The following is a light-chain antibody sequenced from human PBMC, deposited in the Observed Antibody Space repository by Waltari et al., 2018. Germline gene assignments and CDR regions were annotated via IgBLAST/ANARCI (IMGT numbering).Light chain of an antibody. CDR1: QSLLYSNGYNY. J-gene: IGKJ2*01. CDR3: MQARQTPDT. V-gene: IGKV2-28*01. Sequence: DIVMTQSPLSLPVTPGEPASIPCRPSQSLLYSNGYNYLDWYLQKPGQSPQLLIYLASHRASGVPDRFSGSGSGTDFTLKISRVEAEDVGIYYCMQARQTPDTFGQGTKLEIK. CDR2: LAS.